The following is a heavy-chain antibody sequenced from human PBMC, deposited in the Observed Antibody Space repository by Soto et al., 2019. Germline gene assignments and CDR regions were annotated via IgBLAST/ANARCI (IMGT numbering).Heavy chain of an antibody. Sequence: GGSLRLSCAASGFTFSNAWMSWVRQAPGKGLEWVGRIKSKTDGGTTDYAAPVKGRFTISRDDSKNTLYLQMNSLKTEDTAVYYCTTDAFNAQRASRWDSGAFDIWGQGTMVTVSS. CDR3: TTDAFNAQRASRWDSGAFDI. D-gene: IGHD1-26*01. V-gene: IGHV3-15*01. CDR1: GFTFSNAW. CDR2: IKSKTDGGTT. J-gene: IGHJ3*02.